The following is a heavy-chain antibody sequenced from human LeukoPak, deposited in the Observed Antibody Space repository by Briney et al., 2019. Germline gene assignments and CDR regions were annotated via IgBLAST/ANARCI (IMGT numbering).Heavy chain of an antibody. V-gene: IGHV7-4-1*02. CDR2: INPNTGNP. J-gene: IGHJ6*03. D-gene: IGHD2-15*01. CDR3: ARVVVAADYYYYYMDV. CDR1: GYTFTNYA. Sequence: ASVKVSCKASGYTFTNYAMNWVRQAPGQGLEWMGWINPNTGNPAYAQGFTGRFVFSLDTSVTTTYLQISSLKAEDTAVYYCARVVVAADYYYYYMDVWGKGTTVTVSS.